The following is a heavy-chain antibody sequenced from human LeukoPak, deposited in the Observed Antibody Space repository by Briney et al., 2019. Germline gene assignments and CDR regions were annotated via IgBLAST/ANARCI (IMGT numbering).Heavy chain of an antibody. CDR3: AKGLYSSSSSVRHGLDV. V-gene: IGHV3-23*01. CDR1: GFTFSSYA. D-gene: IGHD6-6*01. J-gene: IGHJ6*02. CDR2: ISGSGGNT. Sequence: GGLPRLSCGASGFTFSSYAMNWVRQAPGKGLEWVSVISGSGGNTYYADSVKGRFTVPRDNSKNTLCLQMNSLRAEDTAVYYCAKGLYSSSSSVRHGLDVWGQGKTVSVSS.